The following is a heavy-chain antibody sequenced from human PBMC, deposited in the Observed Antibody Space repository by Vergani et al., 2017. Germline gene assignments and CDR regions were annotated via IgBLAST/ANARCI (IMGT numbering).Heavy chain of an antibody. D-gene: IGHD1-26*01. CDR2: ISGSGGST. Sequence: EVQLVESGGGLVQPGRSLRLSCAASGFTFSSYAMSWVRQAPGKGLEWVSAISGSGGSTYYADSVKGRFTISRDNSKNTLYLQMNSLRAEDTAVYYCAKELSGSYYWGGAFDIWGQGTMVTVSS. CDR1: GFTFSSYA. J-gene: IGHJ3*02. V-gene: IGHV3-23*04. CDR3: AKELSGSYYWGGAFDI.